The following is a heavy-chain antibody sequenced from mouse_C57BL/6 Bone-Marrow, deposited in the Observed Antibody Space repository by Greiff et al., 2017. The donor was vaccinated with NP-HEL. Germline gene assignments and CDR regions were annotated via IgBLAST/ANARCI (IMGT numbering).Heavy chain of an antibody. D-gene: IGHD2-5*01. J-gene: IGHJ3*01. CDR2: ISNLAYSI. CDR1: GFTFSDYG. CDR3: ARQDYSNYEGWFAY. V-gene: IGHV5-15*04. Sequence: EVKLEESGGGLVQPGGSLKLSCAASGFTFSDYGMAWVRQAPRKGPEWVAFISNLAYSIYYADTVTGRFTISRENAKNTLYLEMSSLRSEDTAMYYCARQDYSNYEGWFAYWGQGTLVTVSA.